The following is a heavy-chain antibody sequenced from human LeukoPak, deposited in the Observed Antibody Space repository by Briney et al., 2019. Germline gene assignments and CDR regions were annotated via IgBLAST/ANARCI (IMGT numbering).Heavy chain of an antibody. D-gene: IGHD3-22*01. Sequence: SETLSLTCTVSGGSISSYYWSWIRQPPGKGLEWIGYIYYSGSTNYNPSLKSRVTISVDTSKNQFSLKLSSVTAADTAVYYCARSLRLLGPIDYWGQGTLVTVSS. J-gene: IGHJ4*02. CDR1: GGSISSYY. CDR2: IYYSGST. CDR3: ARSLRLLGPIDY. V-gene: IGHV4-59*08.